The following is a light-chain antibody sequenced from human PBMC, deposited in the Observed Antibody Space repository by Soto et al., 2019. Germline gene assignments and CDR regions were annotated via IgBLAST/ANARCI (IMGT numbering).Light chain of an antibody. CDR1: QSISSY. CDR2: AAS. J-gene: IGKJ5*01. V-gene: IGKV1-39*01. CDR3: KQRYSSIT. Sequence: DIQMTQSPSSLSASVGDRVTITCRASQSISSYLNWYQQKPGKAPKLLIYAASSLQSGVPSRFSGSGSGTDFTLTISSLQPEDFATYYCKQRYSSITFGQGTRLEIK.